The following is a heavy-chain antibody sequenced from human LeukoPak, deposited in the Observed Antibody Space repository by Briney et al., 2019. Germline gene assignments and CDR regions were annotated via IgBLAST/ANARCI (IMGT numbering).Heavy chain of an antibody. CDR1: GFTFTSSA. V-gene: IGHV1-58*02. CDR3: AGNIYSSSHLGFDP. Sequence: GASVKASCKASGFTFTSSAMQWVRQARGQRLEWIGWIVVGSGNTNYAQKFQERVTITRDMSTSTAYMELSSLRSEDTAVYYCAGNIYSSSHLGFDPWGQGTLVTVSS. J-gene: IGHJ5*02. D-gene: IGHD6-13*01. CDR2: IVVGSGNT.